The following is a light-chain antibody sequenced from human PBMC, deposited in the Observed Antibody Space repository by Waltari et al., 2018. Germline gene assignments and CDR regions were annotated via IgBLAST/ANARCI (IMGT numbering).Light chain of an antibody. CDR3: QQYGGSPLYT. V-gene: IGKV3-20*01. J-gene: IGKJ2*01. Sequence: EIVLTQSPGTLSLSPGERATLSCRASQSVSSDQLAWYQQKPGQAPRLLIYAASSRAIGSPDRFSGGGSGTDFTLTISRLEPEEFAVYYGQQYGGSPLYTFGQGTKLEIK. CDR1: QSVSSDQ. CDR2: AAS.